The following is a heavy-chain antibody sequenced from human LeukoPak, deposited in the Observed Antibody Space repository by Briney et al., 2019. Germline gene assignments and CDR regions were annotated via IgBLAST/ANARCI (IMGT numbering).Heavy chain of an antibody. CDR2: IYYSGST. CDR3: ARSDLWGSYRFLDY. CDR1: GGSISSYY. V-gene: IGHV4-59*08. Sequence: SETLSLTCTVSGGSISSYYWSWILQPPGKGLEWIGYIYYSGSTNYNPSLKSRVTMSVDTSKSQLSLRLSSVTAADTAVYYCARSDLWGSYRFLDYWGQGTLVTVSS. D-gene: IGHD3-16*02. J-gene: IGHJ4*02.